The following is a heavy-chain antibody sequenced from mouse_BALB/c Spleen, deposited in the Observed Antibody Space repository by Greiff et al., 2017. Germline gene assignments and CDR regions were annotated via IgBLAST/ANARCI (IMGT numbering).Heavy chain of an antibody. CDR3: VRREGTAFAY. Sequence: EVKLVESGGGLVQPKGSLKLSCAASGFTFNTYAMNWVRQAPGKGLEWVARIRSKSNNYATYYADSVKDRFTISRDDSQSMLYLQMNNLKTEDTAMYYCVRREGTAFAYWGQGTLVTVSA. D-gene: IGHD1-2*01. V-gene: IGHV10-1*02. CDR1: GFTFNTYA. CDR2: IRSKSNNYAT. J-gene: IGHJ3*01.